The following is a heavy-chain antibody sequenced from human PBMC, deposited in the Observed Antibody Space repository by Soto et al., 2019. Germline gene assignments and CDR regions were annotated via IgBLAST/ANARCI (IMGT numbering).Heavy chain of an antibody. CDR3: ARLQGFWSGYRAVIIDGMDV. CDR1: GGTFSSYA. CDR2: IIPIFGTA. J-gene: IGHJ6*02. V-gene: IGHV1-69*13. D-gene: IGHD3-3*01. Sequence: GASVKVSCKASGGTFSSYAISWVRQAPGQGLEWMGGIIPIFGTANYAQKFQGRVTITADESTSTAYMELSSLRSEDTAVYYCARLQGFWSGYRAVIIDGMDVWGQGTTVTVSS.